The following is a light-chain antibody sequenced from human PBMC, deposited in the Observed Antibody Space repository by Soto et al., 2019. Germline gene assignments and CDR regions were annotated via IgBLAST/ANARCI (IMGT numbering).Light chain of an antibody. J-gene: IGKJ2*01. V-gene: IGKV4-1*01. CDR3: QQYYSTLT. Sequence: DIVMTQSPDSLAVSLGERATINCKSSQSVLYSSNNKNYLAWYQQKPGQPPKLLIYWASTRESRVPDRFSGSGSGTDFTLTISSLQAEDVAVYYCQQYYSTLTFGQGTKLEIK. CDR1: QSVLYSSNNKNY. CDR2: WAS.